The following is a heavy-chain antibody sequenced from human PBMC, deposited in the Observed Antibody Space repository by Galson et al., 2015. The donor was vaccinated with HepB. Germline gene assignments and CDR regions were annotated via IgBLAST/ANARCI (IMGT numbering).Heavy chain of an antibody. D-gene: IGHD5-24*01. Sequence: PALVTPTQTLTLTCTFSGFSLSTSGMCVSWIRQSPGKALEWLARIDWDDDKYYSTSLKTRLTISKDTSKNQVVLTMTNMDPVDTATYYCARIRQEMATYAFDIWGQGTMVTVYS. CDR1: GFSLSTSGMC. J-gene: IGHJ3*02. CDR3: ARIRQEMATYAFDI. CDR2: IDWDDDK. V-gene: IGHV2-70*11.